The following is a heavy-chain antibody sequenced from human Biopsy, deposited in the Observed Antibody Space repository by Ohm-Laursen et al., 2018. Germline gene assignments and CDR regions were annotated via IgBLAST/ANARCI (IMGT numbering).Heavy chain of an antibody. V-gene: IGHV4-4*07. CDR1: GGDINNYY. D-gene: IGHD3-10*01. Sequence: SETLSLTCNVSGGDINNYYWSWIRQPAGKGLEWIGRIYPGGSTNYNPSLKSRVTMSVDTSKKQLSLRLRSVTAADTAVYYCARGTNYYGSGRNRHWFDPWGQGTQVTVSS. CDR2: IYPGGST. J-gene: IGHJ5*02. CDR3: ARGTNYYGSGRNRHWFDP.